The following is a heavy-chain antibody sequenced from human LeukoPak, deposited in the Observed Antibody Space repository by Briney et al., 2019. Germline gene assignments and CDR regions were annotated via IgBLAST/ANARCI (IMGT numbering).Heavy chain of an antibody. CDR3: ARDLGGSGSYYNYFDY. Sequence: SVTVSCKASGGTFSSYAISWVRQAPGQGLDWMGWIIPIFGTANHQQKFQGRVTITADESTSTAYMELSSMRSEDTAVYYCARDLGGSGSYYNYFDYWGQGTLVTVSS. J-gene: IGHJ4*02. D-gene: IGHD3-10*01. V-gene: IGHV1-69*13. CDR2: IIPIFGTA. CDR1: GGTFSSYA.